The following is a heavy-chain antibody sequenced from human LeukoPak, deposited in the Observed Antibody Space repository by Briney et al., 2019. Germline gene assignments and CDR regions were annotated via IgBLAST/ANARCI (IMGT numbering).Heavy chain of an antibody. V-gene: IGHV3-23*01. Sequence: GGSLRLSCAASGFTFSSYSMNWVRQAPGKGLEWVSAVSGSGGSTYYADSVKGRFTISRDNSKNTLYLQMNSLRAEDTAVYYCAKVDTMIVVVGFDYWGQGTLVTVSS. CDR3: AKVDTMIVVVGFDY. CDR1: GFTFSSYS. CDR2: VSGSGGST. J-gene: IGHJ4*02. D-gene: IGHD3-22*01.